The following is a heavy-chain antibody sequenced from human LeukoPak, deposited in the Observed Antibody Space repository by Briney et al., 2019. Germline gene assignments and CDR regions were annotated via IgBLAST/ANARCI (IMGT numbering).Heavy chain of an antibody. CDR2: ISWDGSST. V-gene: IGHV3-43*01. J-gene: IGHJ4*02. CDR1: GFTFDDYT. Sequence: GGSLRLSCAASGFTFDDYTMHWVRQTPGKGLEWVSLISWDGSSTFYADSVKGRFTISRDNSKNTLCLQMNSLRVEDTAVYYCAKSGERRRPYYFDYWGQGTLVTVSS. CDR3: AKSGERRRPYYFDY. D-gene: IGHD3-10*01.